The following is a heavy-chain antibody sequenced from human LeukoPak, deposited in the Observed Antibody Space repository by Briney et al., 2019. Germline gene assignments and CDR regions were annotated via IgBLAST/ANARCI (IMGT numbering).Heavy chain of an antibody. CDR1: GFTVSSNY. CDR3: ARDRSHCSGGSCYYYGMDV. V-gene: IGHV3-53*01. Sequence: GGSLRLSCAASGFTVSSNYMSWVRQAPGKGLEWVSVIYSGGSTYYADSVKGRFTISRDNSKNTLYLQMNSLRAKDTAVYYCARDRSHCSGGSCYYYGMDVWGKGTTVTVSS. D-gene: IGHD2-15*01. CDR2: IYSGGST. J-gene: IGHJ6*04.